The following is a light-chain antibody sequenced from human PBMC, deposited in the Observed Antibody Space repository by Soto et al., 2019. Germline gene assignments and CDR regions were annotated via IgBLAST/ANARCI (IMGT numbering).Light chain of an antibody. CDR2: EVS. Sequence: SVLTQPPSASGSPGQSVTISCTGTSSDVGGYNYVSWYQQHPGKAPKVIIYEVSKRPSGVPDRFSGSKSGSTASLTVPGLQAEDEADYYCSSYAVTNIFVFGTGTKVTVL. J-gene: IGLJ1*01. V-gene: IGLV2-8*01. CDR3: SSYAVTNIFV. CDR1: SSDVGGYNY.